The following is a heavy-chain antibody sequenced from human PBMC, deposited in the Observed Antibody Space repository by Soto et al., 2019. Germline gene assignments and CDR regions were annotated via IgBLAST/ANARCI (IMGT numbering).Heavy chain of an antibody. CDR3: ARGSELRFLENYYMDV. CDR2: IYYSGST. V-gene: IGHV4-31*02. D-gene: IGHD3-3*01. CDR1: GGSISSGGYY. Sequence: SETLSLTCTFSGGSISSGGYYLSWIRQHPGKGLEWIGNIYYSGSTYYNPSLKSRVTISVDTSKNQFSLKLSSVTAADTAVYYCARGSELRFLENYYMDVWGKGTTVTVSS. J-gene: IGHJ6*03.